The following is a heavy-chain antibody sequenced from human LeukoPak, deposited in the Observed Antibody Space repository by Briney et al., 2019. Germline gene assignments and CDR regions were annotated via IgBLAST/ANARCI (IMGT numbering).Heavy chain of an antibody. D-gene: IGHD4-23*01. CDR3: ARGGTETTVAPY. Sequence: ASVKVSCTASGYTFTSYYMHWVRQAPGQGLEWMGIINPSGGSTNYAQKFQGRVTMTRDTSTSTVYMELSSLRSEDTAVYYCARGGTETTVAPYWGQGTLVTASS. CDR1: GYTFTSYY. J-gene: IGHJ4*02. V-gene: IGHV1-46*01. CDR2: INPSGGST.